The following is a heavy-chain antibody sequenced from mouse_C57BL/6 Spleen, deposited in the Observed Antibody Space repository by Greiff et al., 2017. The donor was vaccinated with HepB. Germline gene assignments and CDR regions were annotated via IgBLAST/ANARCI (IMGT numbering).Heavy chain of an antibody. CDR3: ARSGSSFYFDY. Sequence: VQLQQSGPELMKPGASVKISCKASGYAFSSSWMNWVKQRPGKGLEWIGRIYPGDGDTNYQGKFKGKATMTADKSSSTAYMQLSSLTSEDAAVYFGARSGSSFYFDYWGQGTTLTVSS. D-gene: IGHD3-1*01. J-gene: IGHJ2*01. CDR1: GYAFSSSW. V-gene: IGHV1-82*01. CDR2: IYPGDGDT.